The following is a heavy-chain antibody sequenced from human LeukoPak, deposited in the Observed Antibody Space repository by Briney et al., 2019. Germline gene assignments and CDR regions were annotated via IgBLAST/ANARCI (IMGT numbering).Heavy chain of an antibody. D-gene: IGHD3-10*01. CDR1: GFTFSSYW. CDR3: AKDNDRNYYYHFDY. Sequence: GGSLRLSCAASGFTFSSYWMSWVRQAPGKGLEWVANIKQDGSEKHYVDSVKGRFTISRGNSKNTLYLQMNSLRAEDTAVYYCAKDNDRNYYYHFDYWGQGTLVTVSS. CDR2: IKQDGSEK. V-gene: IGHV3-7*01. J-gene: IGHJ4*02.